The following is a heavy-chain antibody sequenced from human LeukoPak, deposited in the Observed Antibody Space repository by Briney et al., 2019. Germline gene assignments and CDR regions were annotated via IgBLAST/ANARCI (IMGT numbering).Heavy chain of an antibody. J-gene: IGHJ6*02. CDR3: ASRTSTARHRAYYYYGMDV. CDR1: GGSISSSSYY. D-gene: IGHD2-2*01. V-gene: IGHV4-39*01. Sequence: SETLSLTCTVSGGSISSSSYYWGWIRQPPGKGLEWIGSIYYSGSTYYNPSLKSRVTISVDTSKNQFSLKLSSVTAADTAVYYCASRTSTARHRAYYYYGMDVWGQGTTVTVSS. CDR2: IYYSGST.